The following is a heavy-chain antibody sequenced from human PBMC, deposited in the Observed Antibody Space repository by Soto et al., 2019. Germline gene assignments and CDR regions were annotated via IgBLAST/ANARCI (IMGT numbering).Heavy chain of an antibody. V-gene: IGHV1-69*04. Sequence: SVNVSCQASGGAFTSYTISWVRQAPGQGLEWMGRIIPILGIANYAQKFQGRVTITADKSTSTAYMELSSLRSEDTAVYYCAREDCSGGSCYPAEYFDLWGRGTLVTVSS. D-gene: IGHD2-15*01. J-gene: IGHJ2*01. CDR2: IIPILGIA. CDR3: AREDCSGGSCYPAEYFDL. CDR1: GGAFTSYT.